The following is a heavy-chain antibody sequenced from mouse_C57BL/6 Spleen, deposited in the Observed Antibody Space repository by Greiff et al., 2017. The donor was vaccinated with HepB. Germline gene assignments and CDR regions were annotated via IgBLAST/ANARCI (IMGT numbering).Heavy chain of an antibody. J-gene: IGHJ1*03. V-gene: IGHV1-69*01. Sequence: QVQLKQPGAELVMPGASVKLSCKASGYTFTSYWMHWVKQRPGQGLEWIGEIDPSDSYTNYNQKFKGKSTLTVDKSSSTAYMQLSSLTSEDSAVYYCASSGEYFDVWGTGTTVTVSS. CDR3: ASSGEYFDV. CDR1: GYTFTSYW. CDR2: IDPSDSYT.